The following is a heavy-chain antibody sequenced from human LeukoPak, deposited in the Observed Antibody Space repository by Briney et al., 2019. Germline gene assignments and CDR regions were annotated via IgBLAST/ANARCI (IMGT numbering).Heavy chain of an antibody. Sequence: SETLSLTCTASGSSISSGSYYWSWIRQPAGKGLEWIGSIYYSGSTYYNPSLKSRVTISVDTSKNQFSLKLSSVTAADTAVYYCARHPIAAAAKENWFDPWGQGTLVTVSS. CDR2: IYYSGST. CDR1: GSSISSGSYY. V-gene: IGHV4-39*01. J-gene: IGHJ5*02. D-gene: IGHD6-13*01. CDR3: ARHPIAAAAKENWFDP.